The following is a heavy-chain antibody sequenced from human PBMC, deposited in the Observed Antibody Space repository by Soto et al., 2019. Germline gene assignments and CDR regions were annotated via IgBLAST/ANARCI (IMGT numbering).Heavy chain of an antibody. J-gene: IGHJ5*02. CDR2: ISYDGSNK. CDR1: GFTFSSYA. D-gene: IGHD6-19*01. V-gene: IGHV3-30-3*01. CDR3: ARDPESRGWYWFDP. Sequence: QVQLVESGGGVVQPGRSLRLSCAASGFTFSSYAMHWVRQAPGKGLEWVAVISYDGSNKYYADSVKGRFTISRDNSKNTLYLQMNSLRAEDTAVYYCARDPESRGWYWFDPWGQGTLVTVSS.